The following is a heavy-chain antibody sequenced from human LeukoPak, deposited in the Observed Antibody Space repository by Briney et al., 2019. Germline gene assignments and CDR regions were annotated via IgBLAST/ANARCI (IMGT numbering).Heavy chain of an antibody. V-gene: IGHV1-3*01. J-gene: IGHJ5*02. CDR1: GYTFTSYA. CDR3: ARDCIVAAGNNWFDP. D-gene: IGHD6-13*01. CDR2: INAGNGNT. Sequence: ASVKVSCKASGYTFTSYAMHWVRQAPGQRLEWMGWINAGNGNTKYSQKFQGRVTITRDTSASTAYMELSSLRSEDTAVYYCARDCIVAAGNNWFDPWGQGTLVTVSS.